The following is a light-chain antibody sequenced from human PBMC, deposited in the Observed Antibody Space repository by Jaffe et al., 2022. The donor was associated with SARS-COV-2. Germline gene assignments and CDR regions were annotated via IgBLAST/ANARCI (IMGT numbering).Light chain of an antibody. J-gene: IGKJ1*01. CDR1: QDISSY. Sequence: DIQLTQSPSFLSASVGDRVIITCRASQDISSYLAWYQQKPGKAPKLLIYAASTLQSGVPSRFSGSGSATEFTLTITSLQPEDFATYYCQQLNNYPRTFGQGTKVEIK. V-gene: IGKV1-9*01. CDR3: QQLNNYPRT. CDR2: AAS.